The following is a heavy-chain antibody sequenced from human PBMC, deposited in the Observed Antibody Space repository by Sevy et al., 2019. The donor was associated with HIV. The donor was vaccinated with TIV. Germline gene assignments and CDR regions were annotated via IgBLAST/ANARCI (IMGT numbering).Heavy chain of an antibody. V-gene: IGHV3-7*03. J-gene: IGHJ4*02. CDR3: GRGTDIVATTLFDY. CDR1: GFTCSSYW. Sequence: GGSLRLSCAASGFTCSSYWMSWVRQAPGKGLEWVANIKQDGSEKYYVDSVKGRFTISRDNAKNSLYLQMNSLRAEDTAVYYCGRGTDIVATTLFDYWGQGTLVTVSS. CDR2: IKQDGSEK. D-gene: IGHD5-12*01.